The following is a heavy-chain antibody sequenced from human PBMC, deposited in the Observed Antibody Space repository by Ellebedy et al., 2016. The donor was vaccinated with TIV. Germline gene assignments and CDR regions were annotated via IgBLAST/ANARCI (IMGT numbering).Heavy chain of an antibody. CDR2: INPRHDTS. Sequence: ASVKVSCXASGYTFTNYFIHWVRQAPGQGLEWMGLINPRHDTSNYAQKFQGSVTVTADTSTNTVYMELRSLTSDDTAVYYCARDRLRPHYGIDVWGQGTSVTVSS. J-gene: IGHJ6*02. CDR3: ARDRLRPHYGIDV. CDR1: GYTFTNYF. V-gene: IGHV1-46*01. D-gene: IGHD4-17*01.